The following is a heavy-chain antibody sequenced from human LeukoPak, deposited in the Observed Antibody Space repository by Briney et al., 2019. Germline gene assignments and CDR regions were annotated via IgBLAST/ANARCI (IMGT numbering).Heavy chain of an antibody. CDR3: ARHDILTGFDY. J-gene: IGHJ4*02. D-gene: IGHD3-9*01. CDR2: IYPGDSDT. CDR1: GNSFITYW. Sequence: GESLKISCRTSGNSFITYWIGWVRQMPGKGLEWMGIIYPGDSDTRYSPSFQGQVTISADKSISTAYLQWSGLKASDTAMYYCARHDILTGFDYWGQGTLVTVSS. V-gene: IGHV5-51*01.